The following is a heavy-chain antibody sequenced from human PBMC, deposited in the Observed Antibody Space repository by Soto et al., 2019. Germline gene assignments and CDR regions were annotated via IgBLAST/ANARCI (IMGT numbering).Heavy chain of an antibody. J-gene: IGHJ4*02. CDR3: TRTRFLEDEKPDSSSPRHYFDY. Sequence: GGSLRLSCTASGFTFGDYAMSWFRQAPGKGLEWVGFIRSKAYGGTTEYAASVKGRFTISRDDSKSIAYLQMNSLKTEDTAVYYCTRTRFLEDEKPDSSSPRHYFDYWGQGTLVTVSS. V-gene: IGHV3-49*03. CDR1: GFTFGDYA. CDR2: IRSKAYGGTT. D-gene: IGHD6-13*01.